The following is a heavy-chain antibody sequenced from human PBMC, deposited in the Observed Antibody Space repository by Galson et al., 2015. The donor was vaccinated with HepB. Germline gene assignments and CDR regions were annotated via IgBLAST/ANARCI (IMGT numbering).Heavy chain of an antibody. D-gene: IGHD3-10*02. CDR3: ARIRLSTMYWFDP. Sequence: SVKVSCKASGYTFTCYGISWVRQAPGQGLEWMGWISAYNGNTNYAQKLQGRVTMTTDTSTSTAYMELRSLRSDDTAVYYCARIRLSTMYWFDPWGQGTLVTVSS. CDR2: ISAYNGNT. V-gene: IGHV1-18*04. J-gene: IGHJ5*02. CDR1: GYTFTCYG.